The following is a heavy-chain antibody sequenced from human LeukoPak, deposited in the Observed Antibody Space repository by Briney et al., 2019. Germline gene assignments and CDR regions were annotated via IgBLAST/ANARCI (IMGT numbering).Heavy chain of an antibody. V-gene: IGHV4-59*01. CDR2: IYYSGST. Sequence: SETLSLTCTVSGGSISSYNWSWIRQPPGKGLEWIGYIYYSGSTNYNPSLKSRVTISVDTSKNQFSLKLTSVTAADTAVYYCARGQWDDYGDYASPWGQGTLVTVSS. CDR1: GGSISSYN. CDR3: ARGQWDDYGDYASP. J-gene: IGHJ4*02. D-gene: IGHD4-17*01.